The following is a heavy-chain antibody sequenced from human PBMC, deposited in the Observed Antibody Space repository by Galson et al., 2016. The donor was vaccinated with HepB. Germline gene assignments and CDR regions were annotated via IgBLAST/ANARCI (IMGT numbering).Heavy chain of an antibody. CDR1: GGSISSGYYY. J-gene: IGHJ6*02. CDR2: ISYSGST. Sequence: TLSLTCTVSGGSISSGYYYWSWIRQLPGKGLEWIGYISYSGSTDYNPSLQSRVTISADTSKNQSSLQLTSVTAADTAVYYCARDHCTGGVCYSSPWYYGMDVWGQGTTVTVSS. V-gene: IGHV4-31*03. CDR3: ARDHCTGGVCYSSPWYYGMDV. D-gene: IGHD2-8*02.